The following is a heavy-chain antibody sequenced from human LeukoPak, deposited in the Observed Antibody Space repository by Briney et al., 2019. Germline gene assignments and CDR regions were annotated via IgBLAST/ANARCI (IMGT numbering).Heavy chain of an antibody. D-gene: IGHD1-26*01. J-gene: IGHJ4*02. CDR1: GFTVSTNY. Sequence: HPGGSLRLSCAASGFTVSTNYMSWVRQGPGKGLEWVSMIYKTDSTYYADSVKGRFSISRDSSKNTVYLQMNSLRAEDTAVYYCARDGVGEFGYWGQGTLLTLCS. CDR3: ARDGVGEFGY. V-gene: IGHV3-66*01. CDR2: IYKTDST.